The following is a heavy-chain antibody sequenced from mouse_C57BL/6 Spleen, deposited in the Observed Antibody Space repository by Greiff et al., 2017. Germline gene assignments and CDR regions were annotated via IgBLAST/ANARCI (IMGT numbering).Heavy chain of an antibody. V-gene: IGHV14-1*01. Sequence: EVQLQQSGAELVRPGASVKLSCTASGFNIKDYYMHWVKQRPEQGLEWIGRIDPEDGDTEYAPKFQGKATMTADTSSNTAYLQLSSLTSEDTAVYYCTGLDYDGEYYAMDYWGQGTSVTVSS. CDR2: IDPEDGDT. D-gene: IGHD2-4*01. J-gene: IGHJ4*01. CDR3: TGLDYDGEYYAMDY. CDR1: GFNIKDYY.